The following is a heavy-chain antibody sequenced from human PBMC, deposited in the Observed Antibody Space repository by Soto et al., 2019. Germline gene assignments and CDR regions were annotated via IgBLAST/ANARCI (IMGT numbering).Heavy chain of an antibody. CDR2: IYHSGST. V-gene: IGHV4-4*02. D-gene: IGHD6-6*01. CDR3: AMEEYSSSSARRFDYYYGMDV. J-gene: IGHJ6*02. Sequence: SETLSLTCAVSGGSISSSNWWSWVRQPPGKGLEWIGEIYHSGSTNYNPSLKSRVTISVDKSKNQFSLKLSSVTAADTAVYYCAMEEYSSSSARRFDYYYGMDVWGQGTTVTVSS. CDR1: GGSISSSNW.